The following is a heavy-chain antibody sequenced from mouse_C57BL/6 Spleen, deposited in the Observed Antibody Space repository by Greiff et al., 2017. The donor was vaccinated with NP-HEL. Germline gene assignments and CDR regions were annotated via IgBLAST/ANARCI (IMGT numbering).Heavy chain of an antibody. CDR2: IHPNNGGT. Sequence: EVKLQESGPELVKPGASVKIPCKASGYTFTDYNMDWVKQSHGKSLEWIGDIHPNNGGTIYNQKFKGKATLTVDKSSSTAYMELRSLTSEDTAVYYCARSGDYGSRRYFDVWGTGTTVTVSS. D-gene: IGHD1-1*01. J-gene: IGHJ1*03. CDR1: GYTFTDYN. CDR3: ARSGDYGSRRYFDV. V-gene: IGHV1-18*01.